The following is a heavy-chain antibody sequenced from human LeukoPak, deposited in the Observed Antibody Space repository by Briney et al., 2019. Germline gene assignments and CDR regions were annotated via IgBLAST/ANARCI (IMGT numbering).Heavy chain of an antibody. D-gene: IGHD1-7*01. V-gene: IGHV1-18*01. Sequence: ASVKVSCKASGGTFSSYAISWVRQAPGQGLEWMGWISAYNGNTNYAQKLQGRVTMTTDTSTSTAYMELRSLRSDDTAVYYCARVGSEYNWNCGGVYYYYGMDVWGQGTSVTVSS. J-gene: IGHJ6*02. CDR1: GGTFSSYA. CDR3: ARVGSEYNWNCGGVYYYYGMDV. CDR2: ISAYNGNT.